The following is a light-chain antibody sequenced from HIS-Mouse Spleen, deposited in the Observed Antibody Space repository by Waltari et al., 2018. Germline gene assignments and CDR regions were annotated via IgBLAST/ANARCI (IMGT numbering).Light chain of an antibody. CDR1: SSHVGGYNY. V-gene: IGLV2-14*03. J-gene: IGLJ2*01. CDR3: SSYTSSSFNVV. CDR2: DVS. Sequence: QSALTQPASVSGSPGQSITISCTGTSSHVGGYNYVSWYQQHPGKAPKLMIYDVSNRPSGVSNRFSGSKSGNTASLTISGLKAEDEADYYCSSYTSSSFNVVFGGGTKLTVL.